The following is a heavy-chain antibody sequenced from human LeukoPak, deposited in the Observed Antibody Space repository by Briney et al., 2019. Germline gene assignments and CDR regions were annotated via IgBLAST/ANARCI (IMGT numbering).Heavy chain of an antibody. D-gene: IGHD6-25*01. CDR3: ARARAALDY. CDR2: MYHSGST. CDR1: NYSISTDYY. J-gene: IGHJ4*02. Sequence: SETLSLTCTVSNYSISTDYYWGWIRQPPGKGLEWIGTMYHSGSTYYNPSLKSRVTISVDTSKNQFSLKLSSVTAADTAVYYCARARAALDYWGQGTLVTVSS. V-gene: IGHV4-38-2*02.